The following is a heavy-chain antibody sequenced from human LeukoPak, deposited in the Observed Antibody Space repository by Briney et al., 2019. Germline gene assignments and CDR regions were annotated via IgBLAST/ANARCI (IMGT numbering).Heavy chain of an antibody. D-gene: IGHD6-13*01. V-gene: IGHV5-51*01. Sequence: GESLKISCKGSGYSFTSYWIGWVRQMPGKGPEWMGIIYPGDSDTRYSPSFQGQVAISADKSISTAYLQWSSLKASDTAMYYCARDSSSWNGEIDYWGQGTLVTVSS. J-gene: IGHJ4*02. CDR2: IYPGDSDT. CDR3: ARDSSSWNGEIDY. CDR1: GYSFTSYW.